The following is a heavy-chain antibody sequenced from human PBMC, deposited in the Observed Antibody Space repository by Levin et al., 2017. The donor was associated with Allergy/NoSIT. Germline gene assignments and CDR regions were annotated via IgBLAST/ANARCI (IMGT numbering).Heavy chain of an antibody. V-gene: IGHV3-23*01. J-gene: IGHJ4*02. CDR2: ISGSGGSA. CDR1: GFSFSNYA. D-gene: IGHD3-22*01. CDR3: AKFPTDITLIVVAYFDY. Sequence: GESLKISCAASGFSFSNYAMNWVRQAPGKGLEWVSGISGSGGSAKYADSVKGRFTISRDNSKNTLSLQMNSLRAEDTAVYYCAKFPTDITLIVVAYFDYWGQGTLVTVSS.